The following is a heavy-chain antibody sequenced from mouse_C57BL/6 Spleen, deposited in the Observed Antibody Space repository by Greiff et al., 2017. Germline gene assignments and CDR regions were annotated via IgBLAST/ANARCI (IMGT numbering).Heavy chain of an antibody. J-gene: IGHJ1*03. CDR3: TRGGLCSNYECWYFDV. Sequence: VQLQQSGAELAKPGASVKLSCKASGYTFTSYWMHWVKQRPGQGLEWIGYINPSSGNTKYNQKFKDKAKLTANKSSSTAYMQLSSLTYEDSAVYYGTRGGLCSNYECWYFDVWGTGTTVTVSS. CDR1: GYTFTSYW. D-gene: IGHD6-1*01. V-gene: IGHV1-7*01. CDR2: INPSSGNT.